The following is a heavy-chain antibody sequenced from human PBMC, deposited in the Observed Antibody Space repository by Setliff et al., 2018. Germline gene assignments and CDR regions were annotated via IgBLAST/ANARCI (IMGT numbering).Heavy chain of an antibody. V-gene: IGHV4-39*07. J-gene: IGHJ6*02. CDR1: GGSISSSSYY. CDR3: ARVLAAAGYYYYGMDV. D-gene: IGHD6-13*01. CDR2: IYYSGST. Sequence: SETLSLTCTVSGGSISSSSYYWGWIRQPPGKGLEWIGSIYYSGSTYYNPSLKSRVTISVDTSKNQFSLKLSSVTAADTAVYYCARVLAAAGYYYYGMDVWGQGTTVTVPS.